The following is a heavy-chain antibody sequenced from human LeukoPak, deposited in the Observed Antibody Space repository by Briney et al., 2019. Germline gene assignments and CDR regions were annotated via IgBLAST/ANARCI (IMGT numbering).Heavy chain of an antibody. V-gene: IGHV1-8*01. Sequence: ASVKVSCKASGYTFTSYDINWVRQATGQGLEWMGWMNPNSGNTGYAQKFQGRVTMTRNTSISTAYMELSSLRSEDTAVYYCARGSLAASFYYYYYMDVWGKGTTVTVSS. D-gene: IGHD6-6*01. CDR1: GYTFTSYD. CDR3: ARGSLAASFYYYYYMDV. J-gene: IGHJ6*03. CDR2: MNPNSGNT.